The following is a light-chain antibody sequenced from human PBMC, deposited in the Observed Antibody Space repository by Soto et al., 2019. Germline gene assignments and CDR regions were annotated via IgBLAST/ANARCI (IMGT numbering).Light chain of an antibody. CDR2: WAS. CDR3: KQYYTTPWT. CDR1: QSVLYSSNNKNY. J-gene: IGKJ1*01. Sequence: DIVMTQSPDSLAVSLGERATINCKSSQSVLYSSNNKNYLAWYQQKPGQPHKALIYWASTRESGVHDRFSGSGSGTDFTLTIRSLQAEDFAVYYCKQYYTTPWTFGQGTKVDIK. V-gene: IGKV4-1*01.